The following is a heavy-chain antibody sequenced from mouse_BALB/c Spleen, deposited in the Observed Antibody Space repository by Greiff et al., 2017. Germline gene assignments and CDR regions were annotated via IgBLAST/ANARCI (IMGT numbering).Heavy chain of an antibody. V-gene: IGHV7-1*02. CDR1: GFTFSDFY. CDR2: SRNKANDYTT. Sequence: EVQGVESGGGLVQPGGSLRLSCATSGFTFSDFYMEWVRQPPGKRLEWIAASRNKANDYTTEYSASVKGRFIVSRDTSQSILYLQMNALRAEDTAIYYCARDYYYGSSSYFDVWGAGTTVTVSS. J-gene: IGHJ1*01. CDR3: ARDYYYGSSSYFDV. D-gene: IGHD1-1*01.